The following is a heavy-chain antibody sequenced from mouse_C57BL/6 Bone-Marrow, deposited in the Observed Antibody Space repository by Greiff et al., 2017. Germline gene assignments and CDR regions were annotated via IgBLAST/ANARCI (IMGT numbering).Heavy chain of an antibody. D-gene: IGHD2-3*01. V-gene: IGHV1-5*01. J-gene: IGHJ4*01. CDR2: IYPGNSDT. CDR1: GYTFTSYW. Sequence: VQLKQSGTVLARPGASVKMSCKTSGYTFTSYWMHWVKQRPGQGLEWIGAIYPGNSDTSYNQKFKGKAKLTAVTSASTAYMELSSLTNEDSAVYYCTRRVYDGYWGYAMDYWGQGTSVTVSS. CDR3: TRRVYDGYWGYAMDY.